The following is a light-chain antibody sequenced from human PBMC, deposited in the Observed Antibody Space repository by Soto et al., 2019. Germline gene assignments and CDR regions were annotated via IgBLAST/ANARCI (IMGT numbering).Light chain of an antibody. CDR2: EVS. Sequence: QCALTQPASVSGSPGQSITISCTGTSSDVGGYNYVSWYQQHPGKAPKLMIYEVSNRPSGVSNRFSGSKSGNTASLTISGLQAEDEADYYCSSYTSSIFYVFGTGTKVTVL. V-gene: IGLV2-14*01. CDR3: SSYTSSIFYV. CDR1: SSDVGGYNY. J-gene: IGLJ1*01.